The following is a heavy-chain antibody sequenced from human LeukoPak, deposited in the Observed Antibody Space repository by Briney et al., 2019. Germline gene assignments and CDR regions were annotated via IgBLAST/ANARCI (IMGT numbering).Heavy chain of an antibody. CDR2: THTSGST. Sequence: SETLSLTCTVSGGSVSNYYWTWIRQPAGKGLEWIGRTHTSGSTNYNPSLKSRVTMSVDTSKNQFSLKLSSVTAADTAVYYCARLSPAYYDSSGYSQNWFDPWGQGTLVTVSS. CDR1: GGSVSNYY. CDR3: ARLSPAYYDSSGYSQNWFDP. V-gene: IGHV4-4*07. J-gene: IGHJ5*02. D-gene: IGHD3-22*01.